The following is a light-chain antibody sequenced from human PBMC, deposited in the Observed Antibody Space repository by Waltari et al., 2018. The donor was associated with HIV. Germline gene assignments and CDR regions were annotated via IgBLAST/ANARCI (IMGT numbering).Light chain of an antibody. CDR2: EVY. CDR1: SSDVGGYQS. CDR3: SSYGGRDNLV. V-gene: IGLV2-8*01. Sequence: QSALAQPPSASGSPGQSVTISCSGTSSDVGGYQSVCWYQQHPGKAPKLIIYEVYKRPSGVPARCSGSKSGNTASLTVSGLRPEDEGDYYCSSYGGRDNLVFGAGTKLTVL. J-gene: IGLJ3*02.